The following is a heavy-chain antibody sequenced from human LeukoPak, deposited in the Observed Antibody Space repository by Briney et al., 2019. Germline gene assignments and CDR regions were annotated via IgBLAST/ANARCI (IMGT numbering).Heavy chain of an antibody. CDR2: ISGSGDST. V-gene: IGHV3-23*01. D-gene: IGHD3-22*01. CDR3: AKDNYYDSSGGAFDY. J-gene: IGHJ4*02. CDR1: GFTFSSYA. Sequence: PGGSLRLSCAASGFTFSSYAMSWVRQAPGKGIEWVSVISGSGDSTYYADSMKGRFTISRDNSKNTLYLQMNSLRAEDTAVYYCAKDNYYDSSGGAFDYWGQGTLVTASS.